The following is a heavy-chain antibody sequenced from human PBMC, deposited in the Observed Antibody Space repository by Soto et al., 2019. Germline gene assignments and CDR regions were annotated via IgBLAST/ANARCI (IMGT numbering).Heavy chain of an antibody. CDR1: GFTFSGSA. V-gene: IGHV3-73*02. Sequence: EVQLVESGGGLVQPGGSLKLSCAASGFTFSGSAMHWVRQASGKGLEWVGRIRSKANSYATAYAASLKGRFTISRDDSKNTEYLQMNSLKTEDTAVYYCTSSALIDYYYYDGMDVLGQGTTVTVSS. J-gene: IGHJ6*02. D-gene: IGHD3-22*01. CDR2: IRSKANSYAT. CDR3: TSSALIDYYYYDGMDV.